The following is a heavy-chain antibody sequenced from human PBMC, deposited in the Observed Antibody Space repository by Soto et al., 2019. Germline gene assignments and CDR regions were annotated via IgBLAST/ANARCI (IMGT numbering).Heavy chain of an antibody. CDR1: CGSISSYY. D-gene: IGHD2-15*01. J-gene: IGHJ6*02. CDR3: AREGSYKNYYYYGMDV. V-gene: IGHV4-59*01. Sequence: SETLSLTCTVSCGSISSYYWSWIRQPPGKGLEWIGYIYYSGSTNYNPSLKSRVTISVDTSKNQFSLKLSSVTAADTAVYYCAREGSYKNYYYYGMDVWGQGTTVTAP. CDR2: IYYSGST.